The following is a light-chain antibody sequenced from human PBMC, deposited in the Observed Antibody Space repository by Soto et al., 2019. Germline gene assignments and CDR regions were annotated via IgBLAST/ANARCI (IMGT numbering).Light chain of an antibody. CDR1: QSISSY. CDR2: AAS. J-gene: IGKJ3*01. CDR3: QQSYSTPRT. Sequence: DIQMTQSPSSLSASVGDRVTITCRASQSISSYLNWYQQKPGKAPKLLIYAASSLQSGVPSRFSGSGPGTVLTLTISSLQPEDFATYYCQQSYSTPRTFGPGTKVDIK. V-gene: IGKV1-39*01.